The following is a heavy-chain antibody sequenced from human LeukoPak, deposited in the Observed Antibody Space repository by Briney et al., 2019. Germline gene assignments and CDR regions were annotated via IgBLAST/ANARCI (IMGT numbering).Heavy chain of an antibody. Sequence: GGSLTLSCAASGFTVDRKHMTWVRQAPGKGLQWISFIYTGGNTYYSDSVKGRFTVSRDNAKNSLYLQMNSLRAEDTAVYYYARANSSSSDYWGRGTLVTVSS. D-gene: IGHD6-6*01. CDR3: ARANSSSSDY. V-gene: IGHV3-66*01. CDR2: IYTGGNT. J-gene: IGHJ4*02. CDR1: GFTVDRKH.